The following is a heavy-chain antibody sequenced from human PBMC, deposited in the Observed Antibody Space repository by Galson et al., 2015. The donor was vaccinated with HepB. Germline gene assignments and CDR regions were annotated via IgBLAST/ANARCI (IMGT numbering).Heavy chain of an antibody. CDR2: INQGGST. J-gene: IGHJ4*02. V-gene: IGHV4-34*01. Sequence: ETLSLTCALYGESFNTYYWSWIRQPPGKGLEWIGEINQGGSTKFNTSLKSRVTISVGTSQNHFSLKLNSVTAADTAVYYCATVTPVGYYFHYWGQGTLVTVSS. CDR3: ATVTPVGYYFHY. D-gene: IGHD4-17*01. CDR1: GESFNTYY.